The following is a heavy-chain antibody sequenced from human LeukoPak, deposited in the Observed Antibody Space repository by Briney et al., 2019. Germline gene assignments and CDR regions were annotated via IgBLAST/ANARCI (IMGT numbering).Heavy chain of an antibody. V-gene: IGHV3-11*01. CDR1: GFIFSDYH. J-gene: IGHJ4*02. CDR2: ISPGGDAV. Sequence: GGSLRLSCAASGFIFSDYHMSWIRQAPGKGLECVSYISPGGDAVYFADSVKGRFTISRDNAKNSLFPQMSSLTAEDTAVYYCSGGRDAAVAGPGGYFDYWGQGSLVTVSS. CDR3: SGGRDAAVAGPGGYFDY. D-gene: IGHD6-19*01.